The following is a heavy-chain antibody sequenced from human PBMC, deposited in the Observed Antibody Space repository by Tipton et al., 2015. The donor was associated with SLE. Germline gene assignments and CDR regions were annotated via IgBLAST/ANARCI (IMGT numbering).Heavy chain of an antibody. Sequence: SLRLSCAASGFTFSSYAMHWVRQAPGKGLGWVAVISYDGSNKYYADSVKGRFTISRDNSKNTLYLQMNSLRAEDTAVYYCARNGPNYDSSGYYDAFDIWGQGTMVTVSS. CDR3: ARNGPNYDSSGYYDAFDI. J-gene: IGHJ3*02. D-gene: IGHD3-22*01. CDR1: GFTFSSYA. CDR2: ISYDGSNK. V-gene: IGHV3-30*04.